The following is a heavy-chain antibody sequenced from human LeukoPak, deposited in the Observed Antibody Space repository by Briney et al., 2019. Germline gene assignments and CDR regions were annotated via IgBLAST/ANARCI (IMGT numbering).Heavy chain of an antibody. D-gene: IGHD6-19*01. V-gene: IGHV1-69*05. CDR3: ARGRYSSGWYWFDP. CDR2: IIPIFGTA. J-gene: IGHJ5*02. CDR1: GGTFSSYA. Sequence: SVKVSCKASGGTFSSYAISWVRQAPGQGLEWMGRIIPIFGTANYAQKFQGRVTITTDESTSTAYMELSSLRSEDTAVYYCARGRYSSGWYWFDPWGQGTLVTVSS.